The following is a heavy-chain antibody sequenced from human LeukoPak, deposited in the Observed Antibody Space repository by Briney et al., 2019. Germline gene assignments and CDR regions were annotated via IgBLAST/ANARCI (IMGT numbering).Heavy chain of an antibody. CDR1: GFTFSSYA. J-gene: IGHJ6*02. Sequence: GGSLRLSCAASGFTFSSYAMHWVRQAPGKGLEWVAVISYDGSNKYYADSVKGRFTISRDNSKNTLYLQMNSLRAEDTAVYYCAREVTTGPQPYYYYGMDVWGQGTTVTVSS. D-gene: IGHD4-17*01. CDR2: ISYDGSNK. V-gene: IGHV3-30-3*01. CDR3: AREVTTGPQPYYYYGMDV.